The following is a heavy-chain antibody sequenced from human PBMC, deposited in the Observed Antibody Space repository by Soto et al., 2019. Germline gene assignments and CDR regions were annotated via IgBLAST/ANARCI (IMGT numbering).Heavy chain of an antibody. D-gene: IGHD3-10*01. V-gene: IGHV4-59*08. CDR3: ARSYYASGSNDY. J-gene: IGHJ4*02. Sequence: QVQLQESGPGLVKPSETLSLTCTVSGGSISSYYWSWIRQPPGKGLEWIGYIYYSGSTNYNPSLKSRVTISVETSKNQFSLNLSSVTAADTAVYYCARSYYASGSNDYWGQGTLVTVSS. CDR1: GGSISSYY. CDR2: IYYSGST.